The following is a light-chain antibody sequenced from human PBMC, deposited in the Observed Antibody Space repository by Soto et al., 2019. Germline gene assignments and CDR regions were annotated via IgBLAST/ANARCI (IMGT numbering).Light chain of an antibody. Sequence: QSALTQPASVSGSPGQSITISCTGTSSDVGSYNLVSWYQQHPGKAPKLMIYEVNKRPSGVSNRFSGSKSGNTASLTISGLQAEDEADYYCCSYAGSSTLYVFGTGTKFTVL. CDR2: EVN. CDR1: SSDVGSYNL. CDR3: CSYAGSSTLYV. V-gene: IGLV2-23*02. J-gene: IGLJ1*01.